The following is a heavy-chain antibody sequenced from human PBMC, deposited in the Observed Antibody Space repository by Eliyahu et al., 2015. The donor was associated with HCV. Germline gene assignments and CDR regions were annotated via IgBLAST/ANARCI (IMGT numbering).Heavy chain of an antibody. CDR2: IIPILGIA. D-gene: IGHD7-27*01. Sequence: QVQLVQSGAEVKKPGSSVKVSCKASGGTFSSYTISWVRQAPGQGLEWMGRIIPILGIANYAQKFQGRVTITADKSTSTAYMELSSLRSEDTAVYYCASLLTGLKKGDYWGQGTLVTVSS. J-gene: IGHJ4*02. CDR1: GGTFSSYT. V-gene: IGHV1-69*02. CDR3: ASLLTGLKKGDY.